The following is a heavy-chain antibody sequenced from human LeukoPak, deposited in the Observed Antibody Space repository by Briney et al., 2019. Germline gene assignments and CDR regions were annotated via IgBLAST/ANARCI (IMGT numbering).Heavy chain of an antibody. D-gene: IGHD7-27*01. CDR2: IYYSGST. CDR3: ARWSLGIVGY. J-gene: IGHJ4*02. V-gene: IGHV4-39*01. Sequence: SETLSLTCTVSGGSISSSSYYWGWIRQPPGKGLEWIGSIYYSGSTYYNPSLKSRVTISVDTSKNQFSLKLSSVTAADTAVYYCARWSLGIVGYWGQGTLVTVSS. CDR1: GGSISSSSYY.